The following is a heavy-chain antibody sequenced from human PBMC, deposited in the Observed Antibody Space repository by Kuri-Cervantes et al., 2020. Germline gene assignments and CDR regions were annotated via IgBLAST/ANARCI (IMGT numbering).Heavy chain of an antibody. CDR3: TRGEGAKGAFDI. D-gene: IGHD1-26*01. CDR2: ISSSGSTI. J-gene: IGHJ3*02. V-gene: IGHV3-11*01. CDR1: GLTFSDYY. Sequence: GESLKISCAASGLTFSDYYMSWIRQAPGKGLEWVSYISSSGSTIYYADSVKGRFTISRDNAKNSLYLQMNSLRAEDTAVYYCTRGEGAKGAFDIWGQGTMVTVSS.